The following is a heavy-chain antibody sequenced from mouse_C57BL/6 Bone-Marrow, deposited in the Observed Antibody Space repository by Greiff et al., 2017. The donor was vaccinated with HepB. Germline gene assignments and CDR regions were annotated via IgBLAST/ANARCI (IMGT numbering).Heavy chain of an antibody. CDR2: FYPGSGSI. D-gene: IGHD3-2*02. J-gene: IGHJ2*01. Sequence: QVHVKQSGAELVKPGASVKLSCKASGYTFTEYTIHWVKQRSGQGLEWIGWFYPGSGSIKYNEKFKDKATLTADKSSSTVYMELSRLTSEDSAVYFGARHVPQQLRLPYFDYWGQGTTLTVSS. CDR1: GYTFTEYT. CDR3: ARHVPQQLRLPYFDY. V-gene: IGHV1-62-2*01.